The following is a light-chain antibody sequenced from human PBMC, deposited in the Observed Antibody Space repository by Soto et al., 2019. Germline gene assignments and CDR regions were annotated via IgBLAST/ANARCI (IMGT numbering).Light chain of an antibody. Sequence: EIVLTQSPGTLSLSPGERATLSCRASQSVSSNYLAWYQQKPGQAPRLLIYGASSRATGIPDRFSGSESGTDFTLTISRLETEDFAVYYCQQYGSSPITFGQGTRLEIK. CDR1: QSVSSNY. CDR3: QQYGSSPIT. CDR2: GAS. J-gene: IGKJ5*01. V-gene: IGKV3-20*01.